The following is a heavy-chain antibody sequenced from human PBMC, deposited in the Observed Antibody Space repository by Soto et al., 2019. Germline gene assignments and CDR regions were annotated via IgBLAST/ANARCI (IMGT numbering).Heavy chain of an antibody. V-gene: IGHV3-74*03. J-gene: IGHJ6*02. CDR2: INGDGSYT. CDR1: GFTFSSYW. CDR3: ARDLKYSGSSSHYGMDV. Sequence: GGSLRLSCVVSGFTFSSYWMQWVRQAPGKGPVWVSRINGDGSYTTYADSVKGRFTISRENAKNTLYLQMNSLRAGDTAVYYCARDLKYSGSSSHYGMDVWGQGTTVTVSS. D-gene: IGHD6-6*01.